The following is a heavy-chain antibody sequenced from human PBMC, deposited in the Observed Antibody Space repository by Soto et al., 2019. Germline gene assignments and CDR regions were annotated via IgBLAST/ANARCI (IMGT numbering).Heavy chain of an antibody. CDR3: ARVTMVIRDSDHFGVDV. Sequence: SETLSLTCLVSGFPISSTYSWGWIRQPPGKGLEWIGSISHSGTTSYSPSLTSQVSISVDTSKNQVSLKLTSVTAADTAVYFCARVTMVIRDSDHFGVDVWGHGTTVTVSS. V-gene: IGHV4-38-2*02. D-gene: IGHD4-17*01. CDR2: ISHSGTT. CDR1: GFPISSTYS. J-gene: IGHJ6*02.